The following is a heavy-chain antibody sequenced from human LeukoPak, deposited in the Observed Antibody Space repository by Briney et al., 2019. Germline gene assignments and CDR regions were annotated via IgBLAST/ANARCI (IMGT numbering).Heavy chain of an antibody. CDR2: ISDRGSRT. CDR3: ARGSSGHYYIDY. CDR1: GITLSNYG. Sequence: GGSLRLSCAVSGITLSNYGMSWVRQAPGKGLEWVAGISDRGSRTNYADSVKGRFTISTDHPKNTLYLQMNSLRAEDTAVYYCARGSSGHYYIDYWGQGTLVTVSS. V-gene: IGHV3-23*01. J-gene: IGHJ4*02. D-gene: IGHD6-19*01.